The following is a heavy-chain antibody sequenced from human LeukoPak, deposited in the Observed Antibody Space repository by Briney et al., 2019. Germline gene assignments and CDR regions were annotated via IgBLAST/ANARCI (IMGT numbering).Heavy chain of an antibody. CDR1: GVSISSGGYY. CDR2: IYTSGST. J-gene: IGHJ4*02. Sequence: SETLSLTCTVSGVSISSGGYYWSWIRQPAGKGLEWIGRIYTSGSTNYNPSLKSRVTMSVDTSKNQFSLKLSSVTAADTAVYYCARGTAAGPDYWGQGTLVTVSS. CDR3: ARGTAAGPDY. V-gene: IGHV4-61*02. D-gene: IGHD6-13*01.